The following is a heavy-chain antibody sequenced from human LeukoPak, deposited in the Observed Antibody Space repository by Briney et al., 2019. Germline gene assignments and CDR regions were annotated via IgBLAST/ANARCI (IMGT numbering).Heavy chain of an antibody. CDR3: ARSAAAAAYPPDY. CDR2: ISAYNGNT. CDR1: GYTFTSYG. Sequence: GASVKVSCKASGYTFTSYGISWVRQAPGQGLEWMGWISAYNGNTNYAQKLQGRVTMTTDTSTSTVYMELRSLRSDDTAVYYCARSAAAAAYPPDYWGQGTLVTVSS. V-gene: IGHV1-18*01. D-gene: IGHD6-13*01. J-gene: IGHJ4*02.